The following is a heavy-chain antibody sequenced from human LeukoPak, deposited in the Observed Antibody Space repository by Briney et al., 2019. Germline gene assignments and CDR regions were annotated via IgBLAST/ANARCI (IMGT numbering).Heavy chain of an antibody. CDR1: GFTFSSYA. CDR3: ARDNFPVRGGSGSYYPTLYYYGMDV. J-gene: IGHJ6*02. CDR2: ISYDGSNK. D-gene: IGHD3-10*01. Sequence: GGSLRLSCAASGFTFSSYAMHWVRQAPGKGLEWVAVISYDGSNKYYADSVKGRFTISRDNSKNTLYLQMNSLRAEDTAVYYCARDNFPVRGGSGSYYPTLYYYGMDVWGQGTTVTVSS. V-gene: IGHV3-30-3*01.